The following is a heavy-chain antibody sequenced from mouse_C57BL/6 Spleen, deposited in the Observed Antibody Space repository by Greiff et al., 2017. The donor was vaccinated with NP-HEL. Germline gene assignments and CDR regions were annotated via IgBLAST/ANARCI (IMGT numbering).Heavy chain of an antibody. D-gene: IGHD2-2*01. CDR3: ATMVTTLYWYFDV. V-gene: IGHV1-82*01. Sequence: QVQLQQSGPELVKPGASVKISCKASGYAFSSSWLNWVKQRPGKGLEWIGRIYPGDGDTNYNGKFKGKATLNAAKSSSTAYMQLSSLTSEDSAVYFCATMVTTLYWYFDVWGTGTTVTVSS. CDR1: GYAFSSSW. J-gene: IGHJ1*03. CDR2: IYPGDGDT.